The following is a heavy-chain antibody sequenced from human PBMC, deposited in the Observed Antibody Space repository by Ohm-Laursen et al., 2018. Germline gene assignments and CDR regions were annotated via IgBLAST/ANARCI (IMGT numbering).Heavy chain of an antibody. V-gene: IGHV3-7*01. CDR3: ASAYSYSTPHYLDY. CDR1: EFTLSTYW. Sequence: GSLRLSCAASEFTLSTYWMTWVRQAPGKGLEWVANIKQDGSQTHYVDSVQGRFTISRDNAKSSLYLQMNSLRAEDTAVYYCASAYSYSTPHYLDYWGQGTLVTVSS. D-gene: IGHD5-18*01. J-gene: IGHJ4*02. CDR2: IKQDGSQT.